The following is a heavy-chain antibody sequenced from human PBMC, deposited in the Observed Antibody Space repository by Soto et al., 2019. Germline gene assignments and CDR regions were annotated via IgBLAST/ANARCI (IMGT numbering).Heavy chain of an antibody. CDR2: IHFSGSPI. V-gene: IGHV3-48*03. D-gene: IGHD3-10*01. J-gene: IGHJ4*02. CDR1: GFSFSSSE. CDR3: ARRGFN. Sequence: GGSLRLSCAASGFSFSSSEMTWVRQAPGKGLEWISYIHFSGSPIYYADSLRGRFTISRDNTKNSLYLQMSSLRAEDTAIYYCARRGFNLGRGDLVTVSS.